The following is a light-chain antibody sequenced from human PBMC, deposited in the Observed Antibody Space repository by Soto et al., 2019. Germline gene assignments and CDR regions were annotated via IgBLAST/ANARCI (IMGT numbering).Light chain of an antibody. CDR3: CSYAGSFYV. Sequence: QSALTQPRSVSGSPGQSVTISCTGTSSDVGSYKDVSWYQQHPGKAPKLMIYDVSERPSGVPDRFSGSKSGNTASLTISGLQAEDEAYYYCCSYAGSFYVFGTGTKLTVL. CDR1: SSDVGSYKD. J-gene: IGLJ1*01. V-gene: IGLV2-11*01. CDR2: DVS.